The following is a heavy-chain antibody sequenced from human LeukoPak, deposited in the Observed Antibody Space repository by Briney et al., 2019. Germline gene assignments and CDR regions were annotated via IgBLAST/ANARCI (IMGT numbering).Heavy chain of an antibody. D-gene: IGHD3-22*01. CDR2: IYYSGST. Sequence: SETLSLTCTVSGGSISSSSYYWGWIRQPPGKGLEWIGSIYYSGSTYYNPSLKGRVTISVDTSKNQFSLKLSSVTAADTAVYYCARGKGYYDSSGPDYWGQGTLVTVSS. V-gene: IGHV4-39*01. J-gene: IGHJ4*02. CDR3: ARGKGYYDSSGPDY. CDR1: GGSISSSSYY.